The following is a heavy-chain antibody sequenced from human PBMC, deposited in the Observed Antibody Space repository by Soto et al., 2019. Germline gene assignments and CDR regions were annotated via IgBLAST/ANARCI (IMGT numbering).Heavy chain of an antibody. CDR3: ARVWDSSGYYFDY. J-gene: IGHJ4*02. D-gene: IGHD3-22*01. CDR2: IYYSGST. Sequence: SETLSLTCTVSGVSISSRDDYWSWIRQPPGKGLEWIGYIYYSGSTYYNPSLKSRVTISVDTSKNQFSLKLSSVTAADTAVYYCARVWDSSGYYFDYWGQGTLVTVSS. CDR1: GVSISSRDDY. V-gene: IGHV4-30-4*01.